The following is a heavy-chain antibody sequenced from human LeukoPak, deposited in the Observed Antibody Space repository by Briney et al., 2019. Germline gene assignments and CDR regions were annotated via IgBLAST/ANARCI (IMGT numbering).Heavy chain of an antibody. CDR1: GYTLTELS. V-gene: IGHV1-24*01. D-gene: IGHD1-26*01. CDR2: FDPEDGET. CDR3: ARGKMVGATTRGSSFDY. J-gene: IGHJ4*02. Sequence: ASVKVSCKVSGYTLTELSMHWVRQAPGKGLEWMGGFDPEDGETIYAQKFQGRVTMTEDTSTDTAYMELSSLRSEDTAVYYCARGKMVGATTRGSSFDYWGQGTLVTVSS.